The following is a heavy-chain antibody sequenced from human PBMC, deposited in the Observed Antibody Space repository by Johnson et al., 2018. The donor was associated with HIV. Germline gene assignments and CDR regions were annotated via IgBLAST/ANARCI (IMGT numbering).Heavy chain of an antibody. V-gene: IGHV3-64*01. Sequence: VQLVESGGGLVQPGGSLRLSCAASGFIFSSYAMHWVRQGPGKRLEFVSAISSNGGSTYYANSVKGRFTISRDNSKNTLFLQMNSLRAEDTAVYYCVRRFYDSSAFDIWGQGTLVTVSS. CDR3: VRRFYDSSAFDI. J-gene: IGHJ3*02. CDR2: ISSNGGST. D-gene: IGHD3-22*01. CDR1: GFIFSSYA.